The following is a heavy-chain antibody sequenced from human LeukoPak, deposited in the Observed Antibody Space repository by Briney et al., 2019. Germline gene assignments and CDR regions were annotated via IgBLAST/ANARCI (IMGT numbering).Heavy chain of an antibody. Sequence: SETLSLTCTVSGGSISSGDYYWSWIRQPPGKGLEWIGYFYYSGSTYYNPSLKSRVTISVDTSKNQFSLKLSSVTAADTAVYSCARSIGYCSGSNCQQRNYWYFDLWGRGTLVTVSS. D-gene: IGHD2-15*01. J-gene: IGHJ2*01. CDR1: GGSISSGDYY. CDR3: ARSIGYCSGSNCQQRNYWYFDL. V-gene: IGHV4-30-4*01. CDR2: FYYSGST.